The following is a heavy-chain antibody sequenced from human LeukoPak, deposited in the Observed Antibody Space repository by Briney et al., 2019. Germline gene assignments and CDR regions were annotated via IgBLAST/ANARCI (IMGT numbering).Heavy chain of an antibody. CDR3: ARDVWTGVAVSDY. D-gene: IGHD6-19*01. CDR1: GFTFSSYW. J-gene: IGHJ4*02. Sequence: PGGSLRPSCVASGFTFSSYWMTWVRQAPGKGLEWSANIKEDGSIQYYLDSVRGRFTISRDNAKTSVYLQLNSLRADNTAVYYCARDVWTGVAVSDYWGQGTLVTVSS. CDR2: IKEDGSIQ. V-gene: IGHV3-7*01.